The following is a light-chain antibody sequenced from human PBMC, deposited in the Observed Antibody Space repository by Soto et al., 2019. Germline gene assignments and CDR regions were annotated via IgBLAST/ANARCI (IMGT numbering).Light chain of an antibody. V-gene: IGLV2-14*03. CDR2: DVS. J-gene: IGLJ1*01. Sequence: QSALTQPASVSGSPGQSITISCTGTSSDVVGYNYVSWYQHHPGKAPKLLIYDVSNRPSGVSNRFSGSKSDNTASLTISGLQPEDEADYYCSSYTTSNTRQIVFGTVTKVTVL. CDR1: SSDVVGYNY. CDR3: SSYTTSNTRQIV.